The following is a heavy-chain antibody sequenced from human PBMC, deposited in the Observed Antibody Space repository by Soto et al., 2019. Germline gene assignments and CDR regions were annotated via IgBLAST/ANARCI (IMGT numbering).Heavy chain of an antibody. Sequence: PGESLKISCKGSGYSFTSYWIGWVRQMPGKGLEWMGIIYPGDSDTRYSPSFQGQVTISADKSISTAYLQWSSLKASDTAMYYCARHLPSYSSSSGDWLHPWGPGTIVTVSS. CDR1: GYSFTSYW. J-gene: IGHJ5*02. CDR2: IYPGDSDT. V-gene: IGHV5-51*01. CDR3: ARHLPSYSSSSGDWLHP. D-gene: IGHD6-6*01.